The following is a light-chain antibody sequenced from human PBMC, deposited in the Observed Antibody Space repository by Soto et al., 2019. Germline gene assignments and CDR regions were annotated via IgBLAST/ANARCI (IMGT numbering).Light chain of an antibody. J-gene: IGLJ2*01. CDR3: ASYASSNTVL. V-gene: IGLV2-14*03. CDR2: DVS. Sequence: QSALTQPASVSGSPGQSITLSCTGTSSAIGGYNYVSWYQQHPGKAPKLMIYDVSDRPSGVSNRFAGSKSGNTASLTISGLQAEDEADYDCASYASSNTVLFGGGTKLTVL. CDR1: SSAIGGYNY.